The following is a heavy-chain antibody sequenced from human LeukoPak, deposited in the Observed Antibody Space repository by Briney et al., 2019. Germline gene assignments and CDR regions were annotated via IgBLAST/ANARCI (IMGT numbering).Heavy chain of an antibody. Sequence: ASVKVSCKASGYTFSSYAINWVRQATGQGLEWMGWMNPNSGNTGYAQKFQGRVTMTRNTSISTAYMELSSLRSEDTAVYYCARYSGYDPMSYWGQGTLVTVSS. D-gene: IGHD5-12*01. CDR3: ARYSGYDPMSY. V-gene: IGHV1-8*02. CDR2: MNPNSGNT. J-gene: IGHJ4*02. CDR1: GYTFSSYA.